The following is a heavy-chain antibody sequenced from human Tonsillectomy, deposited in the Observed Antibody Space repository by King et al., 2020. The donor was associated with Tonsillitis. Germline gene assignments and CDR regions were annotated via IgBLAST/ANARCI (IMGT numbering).Heavy chain of an antibody. Sequence: LQLQESGPGLVKPSQTLSLTCTVSGGSVTSGSYYYTWIRQPAGKGLEWIGRIYTSGTTNYNPSLKSRVTISVDTSKNQFSLNLTSVTAADTAVYFCAREPLTRYCRSASCLDYWGQGTLVTVSS. V-gene: IGHV4-61*02. J-gene: IGHJ4*02. CDR2: IYTSGTT. CDR1: GGSVTSGSYY. D-gene: IGHD2-2*01. CDR3: AREPLTRYCRSASCLDY.